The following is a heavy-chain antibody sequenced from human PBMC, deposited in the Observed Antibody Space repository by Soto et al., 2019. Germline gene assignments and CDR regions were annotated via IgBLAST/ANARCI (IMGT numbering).Heavy chain of an antibody. V-gene: IGHV3-15*05. CDR3: VGWSAFDV. Sequence: GGSLTLGCAASGFSGISAWINWVRQAPGKGLEWVGRVKSKNAVDAINYHTPVKRRFIISRDEPRNTAYLQMHTVKIDVIVVYSCVGWSAFDVWGQGTLVTVSS. J-gene: IGHJ4*01. D-gene: IGHD6-19*01. CDR2: VKSKNAVDAI. CDR1: GFSGISAW.